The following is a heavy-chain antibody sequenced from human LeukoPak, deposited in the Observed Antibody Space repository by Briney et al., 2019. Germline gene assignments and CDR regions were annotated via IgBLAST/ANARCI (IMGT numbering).Heavy chain of an antibody. CDR1: GGSISSSSYY. V-gene: IGHV4-39*02. CDR3: ARDYAHSWFREFDY. J-gene: IGHJ4*02. CDR2: IYYSGST. Sequence: PSETLSLTCTVSGGSISSSSYYWGWIRQPPGKGLEWIGSIYYSGSTYYNPSLKSRVTISVDTSKNQFSLKLSSVTAADTAVYYCARDYAHSWFREFDYWGQGTLVTVSS. D-gene: IGHD6-13*01.